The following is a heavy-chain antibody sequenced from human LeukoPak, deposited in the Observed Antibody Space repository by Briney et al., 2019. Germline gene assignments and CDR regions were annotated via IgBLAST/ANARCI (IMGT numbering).Heavy chain of an antibody. V-gene: IGHV1-58*02. CDR2: IVVGSGNT. CDR1: GFTFTSSA. J-gene: IGHJ4*02. CDR3: AAHPLSGSYETGDY. Sequence: ASVKVSCKASGFTFTSSAMQWVRQARGQRLEWIGWIVVGSGNTNYAQKFQERVTITRDMSTSTAYMELSSLRSEDTAVYYCAAHPLSGSYETGDYWGQGTLVTVSS. D-gene: IGHD1-26*01.